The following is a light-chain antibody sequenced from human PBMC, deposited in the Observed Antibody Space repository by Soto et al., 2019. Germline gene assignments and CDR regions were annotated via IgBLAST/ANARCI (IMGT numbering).Light chain of an antibody. CDR2: LNSDGSH. CDR3: QTWGAGMV. CDR1: SGHSDYA. V-gene: IGLV4-69*01. Sequence: QPVLTQSPSASASLGASVKLTCTLSSGHSDYAIAWHQQQPEKGPRYLMKLNSDGSHSKGDGIPDRFSGSSSGAERYLTISSLQSEDEADYHCQTWGAGMVFGGGTKVNVL. J-gene: IGLJ3*02.